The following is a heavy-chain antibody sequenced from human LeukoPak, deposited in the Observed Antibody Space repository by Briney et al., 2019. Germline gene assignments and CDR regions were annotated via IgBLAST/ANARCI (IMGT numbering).Heavy chain of an antibody. V-gene: IGHV1-2*02. D-gene: IGHD5-12*01. J-gene: IGHJ4*02. CDR3: ARVGNIVATIGGLGY. CDR1: GYTFTGYY. CDR2: INPNSGGT. Sequence: GASVKVSCKASGYTFTGYYMHWVRQAPGQGLEWMGWINPNSGGTNYAQKFQGRVTMTRDMSISTAYMELSRLRSDDTAVYYCARVGNIVATIGGLGYWGQGTLVTVSS.